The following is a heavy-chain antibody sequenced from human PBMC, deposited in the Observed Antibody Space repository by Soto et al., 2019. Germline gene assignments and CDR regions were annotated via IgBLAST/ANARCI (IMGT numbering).Heavy chain of an antibody. J-gene: IGHJ4*02. CDR2: LYYSGST. CDR1: GGSISSSTYY. Sequence: QLQLLESGPGLVKPSETLSLTCIVSGGSISSSTYYWGWIRQPPGKGLEWIGSLYYSGSTYYNTSLKSLVTIAVDTSKKQYSLQVSSVTAVDTAVYYWARHGPDSPGLSRFDYWGQGILVTVSS. V-gene: IGHV4-39*01. D-gene: IGHD2-15*01. CDR3: ARHGPDSPGLSRFDY.